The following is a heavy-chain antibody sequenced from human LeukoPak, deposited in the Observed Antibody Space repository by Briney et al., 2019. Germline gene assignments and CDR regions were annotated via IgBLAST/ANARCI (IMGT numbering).Heavy chain of an antibody. Sequence: ASVKVSCKSSGGSSSTYAVNWVRQAPGQGLEWMGRLIPVLGMSHYAPGFQGRVTLTADRSTNTAYMELDRLTSDDTAVYFCARDRGGGFDLAFFDHWGQGTLVTVSS. CDR3: ARDRGGGFDLAFFDH. J-gene: IGHJ4*02. V-gene: IGHV1-69*04. D-gene: IGHD5-12*01. CDR2: LIPVLGMS. CDR1: GGSSSTYA.